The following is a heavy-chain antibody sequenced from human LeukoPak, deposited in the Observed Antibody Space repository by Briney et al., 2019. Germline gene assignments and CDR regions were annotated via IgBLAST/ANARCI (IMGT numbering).Heavy chain of an antibody. J-gene: IGHJ3*02. Sequence: GGSLRLSCTASGFTFSAYYMMWVRQAPGKGPEWVSAIRGGGGTAFYAAAEKGLITFSRNYYKYTSFLLMNRLRAEDTAVYCGAIDPSGDYIGAFDMGGPGTMVTVS. V-gene: IGHV3-23*01. D-gene: IGHD4-17*01. CDR1: GFTFSAYY. CDR3: AIDPSGDYIGAFDM. CDR2: IRGGGGTA.